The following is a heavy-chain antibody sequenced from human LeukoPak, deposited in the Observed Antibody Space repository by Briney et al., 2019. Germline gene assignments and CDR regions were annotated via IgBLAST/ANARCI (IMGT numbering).Heavy chain of an antibody. CDR2: IIPIFGTA. D-gene: IGHD3-3*01. CDR3: ARGPRPSGWSGYYTAYFDY. V-gene: IGHV1-69*05. Sequence: GASVKVSCKASGGTFSSYTISWVRQAPGQGLEWMGGIIPIFGTANYAQKFQGRVTITTDESTSTAYMELSSLRSEDTAVYYCARGPRPSGWSGYYTAYFDYWGQGTLVTVSS. CDR1: GGTFSSYT. J-gene: IGHJ4*02.